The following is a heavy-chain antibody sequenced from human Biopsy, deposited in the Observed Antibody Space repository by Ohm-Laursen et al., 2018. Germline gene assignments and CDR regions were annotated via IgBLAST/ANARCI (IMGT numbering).Heavy chain of an antibody. J-gene: IGHJ6*02. D-gene: IGHD2-2*01. Sequence: ASVKVSCKVSEYTLTELPIHWVRQAPGKGLEWMGGFDPEHGETLYAQKFQDRVTVVADTSTSTAYMELRSLRSDDTAVYYCARDYQPHLMTIYYYYYGMDVWGQGTTVTVSS. CDR2: FDPEHGET. CDR1: EYTLTELP. CDR3: ARDYQPHLMTIYYYYYGMDV. V-gene: IGHV1-24*01.